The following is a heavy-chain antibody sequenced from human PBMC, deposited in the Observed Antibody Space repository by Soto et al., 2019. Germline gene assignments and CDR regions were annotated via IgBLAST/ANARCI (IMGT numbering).Heavy chain of an antibody. CDR2: ISAYNGNT. CDR3: AREGPYYFDY. Sequence: ASVKVSCKASGYTFTSFGISWVRQAPGQGLEWMGWISAYNGNTNYAQKLHGRVTMTTDTSTNTAYMELSSLRSEDTAVYYCAREGPYYFDYWGQGTLVTVSS. V-gene: IGHV1-18*01. J-gene: IGHJ4*02. CDR1: GYTFTSFG.